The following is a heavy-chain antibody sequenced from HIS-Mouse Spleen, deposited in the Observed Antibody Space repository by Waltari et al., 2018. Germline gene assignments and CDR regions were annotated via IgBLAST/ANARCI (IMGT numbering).Heavy chain of an antibody. J-gene: IGHJ4*02. D-gene: IGHD6-19*01. CDR1: GFTFSSYA. CDR3: ARDHSGWYFDY. CDR2: ISYDGSNT. V-gene: IGHV3-30-3*01. Sequence: QVQLVESGGGVVQPGRSLRLSCAASGFTFSSYALHWVRQAPGKGLEWVAVISYDGSNTYYADSVKGRFTISRDNSKNTLYLQMNSLRAEDTAVYYCARDHSGWYFDYWGQGTLVTVSS.